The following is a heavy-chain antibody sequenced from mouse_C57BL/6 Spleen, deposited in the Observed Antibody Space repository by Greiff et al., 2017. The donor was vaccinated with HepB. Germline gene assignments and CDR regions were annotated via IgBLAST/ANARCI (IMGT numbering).Heavy chain of an antibody. V-gene: IGHV1-81*01. CDR3: AREEDSPYYFDY. J-gene: IGHJ2*01. CDR1: GYTFTSYG. Sequence: QVQLQQSGAELARPGASVKLSCKASGYTFTSYGISWVKQRTGQGLEWIGEIYPRSGNTYYNEKFKGKATLTADKSSSTAYMELRSLTSEDSAVYFCAREEDSPYYFDYWGQGTTLTVSS. CDR2: IYPRSGNT.